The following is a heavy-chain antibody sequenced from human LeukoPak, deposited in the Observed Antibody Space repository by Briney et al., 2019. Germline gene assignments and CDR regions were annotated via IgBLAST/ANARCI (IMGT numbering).Heavy chain of an antibody. CDR2: IYTSGST. D-gene: IGHD6-19*01. Sequence: PSETLSLTCTVSGGSISSYYWSWIRQPPGKGLEWIGYIYTSGSTNYNPSLKSRVTISVDTSKNQFSLKLSSVTAADTAVYYCARSTAVAGGAWRNWFDPWGQGTLVTVSS. CDR1: GGSISSYY. J-gene: IGHJ5*02. CDR3: ARSTAVAGGAWRNWFDP. V-gene: IGHV4-4*09.